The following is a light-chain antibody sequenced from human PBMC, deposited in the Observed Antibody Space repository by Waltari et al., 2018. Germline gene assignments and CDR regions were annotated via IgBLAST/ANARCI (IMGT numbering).Light chain of an antibody. CDR2: QDT. Sequence: YDLTQPPSVSVSPGQAASITCSADNLGNKYVCWYQQKPGQSPLLLIHQDTKRPSGIPERFSGSVSGNTATLTISATQALDEADYYCQAWDSNVNWVFGGGTKLTVL. CDR1: NLGNKY. V-gene: IGLV3-1*01. J-gene: IGLJ3*02. CDR3: QAWDSNVNWV.